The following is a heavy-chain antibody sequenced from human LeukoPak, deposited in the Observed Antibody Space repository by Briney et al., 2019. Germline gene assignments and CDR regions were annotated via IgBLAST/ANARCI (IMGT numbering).Heavy chain of an antibody. D-gene: IGHD3-9*01. J-gene: IGHJ6*02. CDR1: GFTFSSYW. CDR2: INGDGRNI. CDR3: TRDLMDYDVSTGLHHYYMDV. Sequence: GGSLRLSCVASGFTFSSYWMHWVRHDPRKGLVWVSRINGDGRNINYADSVRGRFTISRDNAKNTLYLQMNTLRVEDTAVYYCTRDLMDYDVSTGLHHYYMDVWGQGTTVTV. V-gene: IGHV3-74*01.